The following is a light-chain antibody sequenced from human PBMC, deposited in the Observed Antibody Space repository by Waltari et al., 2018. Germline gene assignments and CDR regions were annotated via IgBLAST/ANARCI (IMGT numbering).Light chain of an antibody. V-gene: IGKV3-11*01. CDR2: DAS. J-gene: IGKJ2*01. CDR1: QSISRF. Sequence: EIVVTQSPATLSVSPGERATLSCKASQSISRFLNWYQHKPGQPPRLVIYDASNRPSGIPARFSGSGSGTDFTLTINSLEPEDSAVYYCQQRSNWPPYTFGQGTKLE. CDR3: QQRSNWPPYT.